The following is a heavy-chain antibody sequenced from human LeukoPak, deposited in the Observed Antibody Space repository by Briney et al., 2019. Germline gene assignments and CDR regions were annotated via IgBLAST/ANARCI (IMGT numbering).Heavy chain of an antibody. CDR3: VKGSGWYFDY. Sequence: GGSLRLSCTASGFTFSSYCMSWVRQAPGKGLEWVTFILFDGSNQYYADSVKGRFTISRDNSKNTLYLQMNSLRADDTSVYYCVKGSGWYFDYWGQGNLVTVSS. V-gene: IGHV3-30*02. D-gene: IGHD6-25*01. J-gene: IGHJ4*02. CDR1: GFTFSSYC. CDR2: ILFDGSNQ.